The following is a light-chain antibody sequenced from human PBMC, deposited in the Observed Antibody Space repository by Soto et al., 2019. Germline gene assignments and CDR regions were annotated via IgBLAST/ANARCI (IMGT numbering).Light chain of an antibody. CDR2: EAS. CDR1: QNIYTW. V-gene: IGKV1-5*03. J-gene: IGKJ2*01. CDR3: QQSYTTVYS. Sequence: DIQMTQSPATLSASVGDRVTITCRASQNIYTWLAWYQQKPGKAPKLLIYEASSLETGVPSRFSGSGSGTEFTLTITSLQPDDSATYYCQQSYTTVYSCGQGTK.